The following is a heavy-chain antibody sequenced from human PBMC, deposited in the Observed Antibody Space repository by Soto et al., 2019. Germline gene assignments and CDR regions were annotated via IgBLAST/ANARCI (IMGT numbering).Heavy chain of an antibody. J-gene: IGHJ3*02. V-gene: IGHV3-74*01. D-gene: IGHD3-10*01. CDR1: GFTFNYYW. CDR3: ARDLRITMVRGVIIKGPLDAFDI. CDR2: VHSGGTTT. Sequence: GGSLRLSCAASGFTFNYYWMHWVRQAPGKGLVWVSRVHSGGTTTTYADSVKGRFTISRDNARNTVSLQMSSLRAEDTAVYYCARDLRITMVRGVIIKGPLDAFDIWGQGTMVTVSS.